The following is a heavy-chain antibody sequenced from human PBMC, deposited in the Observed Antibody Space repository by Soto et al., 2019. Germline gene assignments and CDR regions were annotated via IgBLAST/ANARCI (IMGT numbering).Heavy chain of an antibody. D-gene: IGHD6-6*01. CDR2: INPSGGST. J-gene: IGHJ6*02. CDR1: GYTFTSYY. Sequence: QVQLVQSGAEVKKPGASVKVSCKASGYTFTSYYMHWVRQAPGQGLEWMGIINPSGGSTSYAQKFQGRVTMTRDTSTSTVYMELSSLRSEDTAVYYCASDAGAARHNYGIDVWGQGTTVTVSS. CDR3: ASDAGAARHNYGIDV. V-gene: IGHV1-46*01.